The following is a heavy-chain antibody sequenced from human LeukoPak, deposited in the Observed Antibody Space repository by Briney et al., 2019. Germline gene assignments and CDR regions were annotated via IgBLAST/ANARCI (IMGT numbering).Heavy chain of an antibody. J-gene: IGHJ6*04. D-gene: IGHD6-13*01. CDR3: ARGEAAVSLDV. V-gene: IGHV3-21*01. CDR2: ISSSSYI. Sequence: GGSLRLSCAASGFTFSSYSMNWVRQAPGKGLEWVSSISSSSYIYYADSVKGRFTISRDNAKNLLYLQMNSLRAEDTAVYYCARGEAAVSLDVWGKGTTVTVSS. CDR1: GFTFSSYS.